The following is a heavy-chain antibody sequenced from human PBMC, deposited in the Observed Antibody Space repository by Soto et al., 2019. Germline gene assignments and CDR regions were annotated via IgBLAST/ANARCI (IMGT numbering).Heavy chain of an antibody. CDR3: AREVPTPYYFDY. D-gene: IGHD2-15*01. CDR2: IYYSGST. CDR1: GDSISSGGYY. Sequence: SETLSLTCTVSGDSISSGGYYWSWIRQHPGKGLEWIGYIYYSGSTYYNPSLRSRVTISVDTSKNQFSLKLSSVTAADTAVYYCAREVPTPYYFDYWGQGALVTVSS. V-gene: IGHV4-31*03. J-gene: IGHJ4*02.